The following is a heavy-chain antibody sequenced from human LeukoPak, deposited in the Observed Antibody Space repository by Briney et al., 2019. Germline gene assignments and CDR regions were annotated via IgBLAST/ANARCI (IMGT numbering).Heavy chain of an antibody. D-gene: IGHD2-21*01. J-gene: IGHJ4*02. V-gene: IGHV3-23*01. CDR1: GFTFSNYA. Sequence: PGGSLRLSCAASGFTFSNYAMSWVRQAPGKGLEWVSAIGDSGGSTYHADSVKGRFTISRDNSKNTLYLQMNSLRAEDTAVYYCARLLSSQTDFWGQGALVTVSS. CDR2: IGDSGGST. CDR3: ARLLSSQTDF.